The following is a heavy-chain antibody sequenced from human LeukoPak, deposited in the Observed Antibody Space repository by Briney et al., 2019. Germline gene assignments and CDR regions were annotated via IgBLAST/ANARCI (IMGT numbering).Heavy chain of an antibody. CDR3: ARGPSGYHNT. Sequence: KPGGSLRLSCAASGFTFSSYAMGWVRQAPGKGLEWVSAISGSGGSTYYADSVKGRFTISRDNSKNTLYLQMNSLRAEDTAVYYCARGPSGYHNTGGQGTLVTVSS. CDR1: GFTFSSYA. CDR2: ISGSGGST. J-gene: IGHJ4*02. V-gene: IGHV3-23*01. D-gene: IGHD5-12*01.